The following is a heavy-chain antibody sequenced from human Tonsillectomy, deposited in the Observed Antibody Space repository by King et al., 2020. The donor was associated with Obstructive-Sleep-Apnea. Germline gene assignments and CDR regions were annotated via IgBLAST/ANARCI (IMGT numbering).Heavy chain of an antibody. D-gene: IGHD6-19*01. CDR2: IKTDGSSK. V-gene: IGHV3-74*01. CDR1: GFTFSSYW. Sequence: VQLVESGGGLVQPGGSLRLSCAASGFTFSSYWMHWVRQVPGKGLVWVSRIKTDGSSKTYAESVNGRFTISRDNAKNTLYLQMNSLRAEDTAVYYCARERIAVAGTHPDYWGQGTLVTVSS. J-gene: IGHJ4*02. CDR3: ARERIAVAGTHPDY.